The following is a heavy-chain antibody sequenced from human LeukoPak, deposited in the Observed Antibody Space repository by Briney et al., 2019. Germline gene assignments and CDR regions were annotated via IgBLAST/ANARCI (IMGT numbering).Heavy chain of an antibody. J-gene: IGHJ6*03. V-gene: IGHV4-34*01. CDR3: ARTTEGGYSYGSFYYYYMDV. CDR1: GFTFSSYW. CDR2: INHSGST. D-gene: IGHD5-18*01. Sequence: GSLRLSCAASGFTFSSYWMSWIRQPPGKGLEWIGEINHSGSTNYNPSLKSRVTISVDTSKNQFSLKLSSVTAADTAVYYCARTTEGGYSYGSFYYYYMDVWGKGATVTISS.